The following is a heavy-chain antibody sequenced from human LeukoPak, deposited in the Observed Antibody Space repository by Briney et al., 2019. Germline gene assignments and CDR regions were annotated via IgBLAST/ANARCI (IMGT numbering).Heavy chain of an antibody. CDR2: ISSGSTI. J-gene: IGHJ4*02. CDR1: GFTFSSYE. CDR3: AIGGY. Sequence: GGSLRLSCAASGFTFSSYEMNWVRQAPGKGLEWVSYISSGSTIYYADSVKGRFTISRDNAKNSLYLQMNSLRAEDTAVYYCAIGGYWGQGTLVTVSS. V-gene: IGHV3-48*03.